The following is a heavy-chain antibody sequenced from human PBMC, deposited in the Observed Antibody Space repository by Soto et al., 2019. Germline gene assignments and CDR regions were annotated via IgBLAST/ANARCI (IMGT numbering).Heavy chain of an antibody. CDR1: GDSISSYY. D-gene: IGHD3-22*01. CDR2: IYYIGST. Sequence: SETLSLTCAVSGDSISSYYWSWIRQPPGKGPEWIVYIYYIGSTNYNPSLKSRVTISADTSKNQLSLKLSSVTAADTAVYYCARHLGYDNSGYYRGWFDSWGQGTLVTVSS. J-gene: IGHJ5*01. CDR3: ARHLGYDNSGYYRGWFDS. V-gene: IGHV4-59*08.